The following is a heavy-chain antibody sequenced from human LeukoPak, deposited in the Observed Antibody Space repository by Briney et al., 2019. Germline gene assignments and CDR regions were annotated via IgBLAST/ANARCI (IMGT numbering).Heavy chain of an antibody. V-gene: IGHV1-46*01. J-gene: IGHJ3*02. CDR1: GYSFTSYY. D-gene: IGHD5-12*01. Sequence: ASVKVSCKASGYSFTSYYVHWVRQARGQGLEWMGIINPSDGRTTCAQKFQGRVTMTRDMSTSTVYMELSSLRSEDTAVYYCARVGYSWNAFDIWGQGTMVTVSS. CDR2: INPSDGRT. CDR3: ARVGYSWNAFDI.